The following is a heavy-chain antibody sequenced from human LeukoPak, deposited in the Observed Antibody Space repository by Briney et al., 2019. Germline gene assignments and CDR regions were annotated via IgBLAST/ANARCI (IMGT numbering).Heavy chain of an antibody. J-gene: IGHJ4*02. D-gene: IGHD5-18*01. CDR3: ARQIQLWSLDY. V-gene: IGHV4-4*07. CDR1: GGSISSYY. Sequence: SETLSLTCSVSGGSISSYYWSWIRQPAGKGLEWIGRIYTSGSANYNPSLESRVTMSVDTSNDRVSLKLTSVTAADTAVYYCARQIQLWSLDYWGQGTLVTVSS. CDR2: IYTSGSA.